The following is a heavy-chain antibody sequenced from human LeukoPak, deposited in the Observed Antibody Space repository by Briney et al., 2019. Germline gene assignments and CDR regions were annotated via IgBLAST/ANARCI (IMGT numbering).Heavy chain of an antibody. CDR2: IYYTGST. CDR1: GDSIRSFF. CDR3: ARARDDSSGYYYFDY. Sequence: SETLSLTCSVSGDSIRSFFWSWIRQPPGKGLEWIGYIYYTGSTNYNPSLKSRVAISVDTSKNQFSLKLSSVTAADTAVYYCARARDDSSGYYYFDYWGQGTLVTVSS. V-gene: IGHV4-59*01. J-gene: IGHJ4*02. D-gene: IGHD3-22*01.